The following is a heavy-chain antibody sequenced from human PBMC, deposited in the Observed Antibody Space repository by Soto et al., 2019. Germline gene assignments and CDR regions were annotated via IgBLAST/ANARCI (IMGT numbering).Heavy chain of an antibody. Sequence: SGFTFTNYAMTWLRQPPGKGLEWVASMNEYGSERYYVDSVKGRFTISRDNAKNSLYLQMNSLRAEDTAVYYCARATGADKEDYWGQGTLVTVSS. J-gene: IGHJ4*02. CDR2: MNEYGSER. CDR1: GFTFTNYA. D-gene: IGHD3-10*01. V-gene: IGHV3-7*04. CDR3: ARATGADKEDY.